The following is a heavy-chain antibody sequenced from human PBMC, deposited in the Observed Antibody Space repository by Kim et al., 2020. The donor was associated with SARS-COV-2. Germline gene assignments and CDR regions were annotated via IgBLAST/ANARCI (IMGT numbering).Heavy chain of an antibody. CDR2: ISAYNGNT. J-gene: IGHJ6*02. Sequence: ASVKVSCKASGYTFTSYGISWVRQAPGQGLEWMGWISAYNGNTNYAQKLQGRVTMTTDTSTSTAYMELRSLRSDDTAVYYCARDSTHDYGDYGVFGYYGMDVWGQGTTVTVSS. CDR1: GYTFTSYG. D-gene: IGHD4-17*01. V-gene: IGHV1-18*01. CDR3: ARDSTHDYGDYGVFGYYGMDV.